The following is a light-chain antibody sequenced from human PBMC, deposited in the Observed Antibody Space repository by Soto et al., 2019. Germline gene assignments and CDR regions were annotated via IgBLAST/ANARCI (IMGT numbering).Light chain of an antibody. J-gene: IGLJ1*01. Sequence: QSVLTQPPSASGSPGQSVTISCTGTSSYVGGYNYVSWYQQHPGKAPKLMIYEVSKRPSGVPDRFSGSKSGNTASLTVSGLQAEDEADYYCSSYAGSNTYVFGTGTKSPS. V-gene: IGLV2-8*01. CDR1: SSYVGGYNY. CDR3: SSYAGSNTYV. CDR2: EVS.